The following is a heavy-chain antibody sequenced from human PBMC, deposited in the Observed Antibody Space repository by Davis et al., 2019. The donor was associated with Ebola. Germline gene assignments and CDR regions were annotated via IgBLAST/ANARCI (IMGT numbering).Heavy chain of an antibody. V-gene: IGHV1-2*02. J-gene: IGHJ5*02. D-gene: IGHD2-15*01. CDR1: GYTFTAYY. CDR3: ARDRACSGGSCYRWFDP. Sequence: ASVKVSCKASGYTFTAYYMHWVRQAPGQELEWMGWINPNSGGTNYAQKFQGRVTMTRDTSISTAYMELSWLRSDDTAVYYCARDRACSGGSCYRWFDPCGQGTLVTVSS. CDR2: INPNSGGT.